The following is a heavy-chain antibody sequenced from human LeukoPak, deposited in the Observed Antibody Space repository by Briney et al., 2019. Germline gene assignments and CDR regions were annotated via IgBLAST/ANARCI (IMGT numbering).Heavy chain of an antibody. CDR2: IYHSGST. CDR1: GGSISSGGYY. J-gene: IGHJ6*03. V-gene: IGHV4-30-2*01. Sequence: SETLSLTCTVSGGSISSGGYYWSWIRQPPGKGLEWIGYIYHSGSTYYNPSLKSRVTISVDRSKNQFSLKLSSVTAADTAVYYCARDRAIFGVVISLYYMDVWGKGTTVTVSS. CDR3: ARDRAIFGVVISLYYMDV. D-gene: IGHD3-3*02.